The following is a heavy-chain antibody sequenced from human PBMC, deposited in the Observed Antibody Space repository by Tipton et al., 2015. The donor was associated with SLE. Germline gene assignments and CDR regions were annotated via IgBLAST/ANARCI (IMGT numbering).Heavy chain of an antibody. CDR1: GFTFSDYY. Sequence: LRLSCAASGFTFSDYYMSWIRQAPGKGLEWIASVHYDGSTSYNPSLKSRVTVSVDTSKNQFSLKLSSVTAADTAVYYCARGELRGSLYYYYGMDVWGQGTLVTVSS. CDR2: VHYDGST. CDR3: ARGELRGSLYYYYGMDV. V-gene: IGHV4-38-2*01. J-gene: IGHJ6*02. D-gene: IGHD3-10*01.